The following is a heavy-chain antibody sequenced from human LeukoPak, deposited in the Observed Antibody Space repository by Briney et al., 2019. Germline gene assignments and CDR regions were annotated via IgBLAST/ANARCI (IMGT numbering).Heavy chain of an antibody. Sequence: GGSLRLSCAASGFTFSSYWMHWVRQAPGKGLVWVSRINSDGSSTSYADSVKGRFTISRDNAKNTLYLQMNSLRAEDTAVYYCARDLGCSGGSCPLDYWGQGTLVTVSS. J-gene: IGHJ4*02. V-gene: IGHV3-74*01. CDR3: ARDLGCSGGSCPLDY. D-gene: IGHD2-15*01. CDR1: GFTFSSYW. CDR2: INSDGSST.